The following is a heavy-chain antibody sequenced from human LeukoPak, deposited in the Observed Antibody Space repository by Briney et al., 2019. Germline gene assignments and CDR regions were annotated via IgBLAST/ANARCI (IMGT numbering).Heavy chain of an antibody. J-gene: IGHJ6*03. CDR3: AKDGSSGWYERYCYMDV. Sequence: GGSLRLSCAASGFTFSSYAMSWVRQAPGKGLEWVSAISGSGGSTYYADSVKGRFTISRDNSKNTLYLQMNSLRAEDTAVYYCAKDGSSGWYERYCYMDVWGKGTTVTVSS. D-gene: IGHD6-19*01. CDR2: ISGSGGST. V-gene: IGHV3-23*01. CDR1: GFTFSSYA.